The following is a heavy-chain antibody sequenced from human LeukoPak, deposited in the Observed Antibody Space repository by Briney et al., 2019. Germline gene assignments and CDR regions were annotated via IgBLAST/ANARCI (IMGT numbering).Heavy chain of an antibody. V-gene: IGHV5-51*01. CDR3: ARLPLGYCSSTSCYSYAFDI. CDR1: GYSFTSYW. D-gene: IGHD2-2*01. Sequence: GESLKISCKGSGYSFTSYWIGWVRQMPGKGLEWMGIIYPGDSDTRYSPSFQGQVTISADKSISTAYLQWSSLKASDTAMYYCARLPLGYCSSTSCYSYAFDIWGQGTMVTVSS. CDR2: IYPGDSDT. J-gene: IGHJ3*02.